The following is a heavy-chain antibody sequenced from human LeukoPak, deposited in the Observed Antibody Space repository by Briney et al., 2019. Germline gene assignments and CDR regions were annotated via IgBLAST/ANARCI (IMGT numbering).Heavy chain of an antibody. J-gene: IGHJ6*02. CDR1: GYTFTGYY. D-gene: IGHD2-15*01. V-gene: IGHV1-2*04. CDR2: INPNSGGT. Sequence: ASVKVSCKASGYTFTGYYMHWVRQAPGQGLEWMGWINPNSGGTNYAQKFQGWVTMTRDTSISTAYMELSSLRSDDTAVYYCARTPYCSGGSCYHYYGMDVWGQGTTVTVSS. CDR3: ARTPYCSGGSCYHYYGMDV.